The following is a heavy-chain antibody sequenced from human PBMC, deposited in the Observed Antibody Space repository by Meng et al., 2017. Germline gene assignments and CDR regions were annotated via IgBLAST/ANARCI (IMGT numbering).Heavy chain of an antibody. D-gene: IGHD4-17*01. Sequence: GESLKISCAASGFTFSSYAMSWVRQAPGKGLEWVSAISGSGGSTYYADSVKGRFTIPRDNSKNTLYLQMNSLRAEDTAVYYCAGTTTVTTYWDYWGQGTLVTVSS. V-gene: IGHV3-23*01. CDR1: GFTFSSYA. CDR3: AGTTTVTTYWDY. J-gene: IGHJ4*02. CDR2: ISGSGGST.